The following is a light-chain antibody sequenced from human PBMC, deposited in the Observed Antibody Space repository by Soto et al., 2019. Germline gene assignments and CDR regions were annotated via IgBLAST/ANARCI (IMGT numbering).Light chain of an antibody. V-gene: IGKV1-39*01. CDR3: QQSFSTPYT. Sequence: DVQMAQSPVSLSASVGDRVTITCRASQTINNYLNWYHQKPGKAPELLVYGASSLQSGVPSRFRGIGSGTAFTLTISSLQPEDFGMYFCQQSFSTPYTFGHGTKLEIK. CDR1: QTINNY. CDR2: GAS. J-gene: IGKJ2*01.